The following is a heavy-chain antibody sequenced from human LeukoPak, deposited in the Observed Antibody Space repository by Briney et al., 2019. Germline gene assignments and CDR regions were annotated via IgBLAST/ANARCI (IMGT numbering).Heavy chain of an antibody. Sequence: ASVKVSCKASGYTFTSYGISWVRQAPGQGLEWMGWISAYNGNTNYAQKLQGRVTMTTDTSTSTAYMELSSLRSEDTAVYYCARDSSSSSWYRFGWFDPWGQGTLVTVSS. CDR2: ISAYNGNT. J-gene: IGHJ5*02. CDR3: ARDSSSSSWYRFGWFDP. D-gene: IGHD6-13*01. V-gene: IGHV1-18*01. CDR1: GYTFTSYG.